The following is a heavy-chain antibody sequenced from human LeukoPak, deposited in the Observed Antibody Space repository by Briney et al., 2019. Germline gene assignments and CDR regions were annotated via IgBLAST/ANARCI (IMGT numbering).Heavy chain of an antibody. CDR1: GFAFSGYG. J-gene: IGHJ6*04. Sequence: GGSLKLSCAASGFAFSGYGLNWVRQTPGKGLEWLSSISSTGSDIHYADSVKGRFTISRDNAKNSGYLQMDSLRVEDTALYYCARDSGTYSGYYYYYMDVWGKGTTVTVSS. CDR3: ARDSGTYSGYYYYYMDV. D-gene: IGHD3-16*01. CDR2: ISSTGSDI. V-gene: IGHV3-21*01.